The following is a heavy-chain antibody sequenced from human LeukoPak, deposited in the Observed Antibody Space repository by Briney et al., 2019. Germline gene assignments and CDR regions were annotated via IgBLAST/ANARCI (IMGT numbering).Heavy chain of an antibody. CDR3: TRRPYSSSWYYFDY. CDR2: ISSSGSML. J-gene: IGHJ4*02. Sequence: GGPLRLSCAVSGFTFSDYYMSWVRQAPGKGLEWLSYISSSGSMLHYADSVEGRFTISRDNAKNSLYLQMSSLRVEDTAVYYCTRRPYSSSWYYFDYWGQGTLVTVSS. CDR1: GFTFSDYY. V-gene: IGHV3-11*04. D-gene: IGHD6-13*01.